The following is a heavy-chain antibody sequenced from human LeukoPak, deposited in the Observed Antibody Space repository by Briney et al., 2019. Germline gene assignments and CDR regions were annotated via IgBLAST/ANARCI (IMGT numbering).Heavy chain of an antibody. CDR3: AGSPYDFWSGYQLFDP. Sequence: PSETLSLTCTVSGGSISSYYWSWIRQPPGKGLEWIGYIYYSGSTNYNPSLKSRVTISVDTFKNQFSLKLSSVTAADTAVYYCAGSPYDFWSGYQLFDPWGQGTLVTVSS. J-gene: IGHJ5*02. V-gene: IGHV4-59*01. CDR2: IYYSGST. CDR1: GGSISSYY. D-gene: IGHD3-3*01.